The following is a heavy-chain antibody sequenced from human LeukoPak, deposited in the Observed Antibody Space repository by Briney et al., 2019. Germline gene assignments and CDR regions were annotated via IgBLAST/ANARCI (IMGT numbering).Heavy chain of an antibody. CDR2: INHSGST. V-gene: IGHV4-34*01. CDR1: GGSFSGYY. J-gene: IGHJ6*03. CDR3: ARLMLFRNEHTRYYYYYYMDV. D-gene: IGHD1-1*01. Sequence: SETLSLTCAVYGGSFSGYYWSWIRQPPGKGLEWIGEINHSGSTNYNPSLKSRVTISVDTSKNQFSLKLSSVTAADTAVYYCARLMLFRNEHTRYYYYYYMDVWGKGTTVTISS.